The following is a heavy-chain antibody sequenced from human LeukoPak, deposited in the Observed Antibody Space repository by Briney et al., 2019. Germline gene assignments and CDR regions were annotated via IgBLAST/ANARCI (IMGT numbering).Heavy chain of an antibody. Sequence: GSLRLSCSASGFTFSDAWMNWVRLAPGKGLEWVGRIKSRNRGETVDYAAPVKGRFTISRDDSKTTVYLQMNSLKTEDTAIYYCTTDGSTTLSNTFDYWGQGTLVTVSS. CDR3: TTDGSTTLSNTFDY. J-gene: IGHJ4*02. CDR1: GFTFSDAW. V-gene: IGHV3-15*01. CDR2: IKSRNRGETV. D-gene: IGHD1-26*01.